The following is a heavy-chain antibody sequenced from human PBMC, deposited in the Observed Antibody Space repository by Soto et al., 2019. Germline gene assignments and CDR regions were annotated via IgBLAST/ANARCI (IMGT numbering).Heavy chain of an antibody. CDR3: ARDLGIAAAPGNWFDP. V-gene: IGHV4-59*01. Sequence: PSETLSLTCTVSGGSISSYYWSWIRQPPGKGLEWIGYIYYSGSTNYNPSLKSRATISVDTSKNQFSLKLSSVTAADTAVYYCARDLGIAAAPGNWFDPWGQGTLVTVSS. CDR1: GGSISSYY. CDR2: IYYSGST. D-gene: IGHD6-13*01. J-gene: IGHJ5*02.